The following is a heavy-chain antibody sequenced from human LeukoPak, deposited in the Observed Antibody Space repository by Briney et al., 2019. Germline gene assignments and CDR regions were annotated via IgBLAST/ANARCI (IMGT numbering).Heavy chain of an antibody. CDR2: IIPIFGTA. D-gene: IGHD2-15*01. CDR3: ARDVVVGVDY. Sequence: EASVKVSCKASGGTFSSYAISWVRQAPGQGLEWMGGIIPIFGTANYAQKFQGRVTITTDESTSTAYMELSSLRSEDTAVYYCARDVVVGVDYWGQGTLVTVSS. V-gene: IGHV1-69*05. CDR1: GGTFSSYA. J-gene: IGHJ4*02.